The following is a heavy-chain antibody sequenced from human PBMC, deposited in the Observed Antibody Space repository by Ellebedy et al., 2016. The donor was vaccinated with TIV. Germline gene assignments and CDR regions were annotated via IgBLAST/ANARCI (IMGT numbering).Heavy chain of an antibody. CDR3: AREGEGGRTAPFDY. D-gene: IGHD2-15*01. V-gene: IGHV1-69*04. J-gene: IGHJ4*02. CDR2: IIPILGIA. CDR1: GSTFSSYA. Sequence: AASVKVSCKASGSTFSSYAISWVRQASAQGLEWMGRIIPILGIANYAQKFQGRVTITADKSTSTAYMELSSLRSEDTAVYYCAREGEGGRTAPFDYWGQGTLVTVSS.